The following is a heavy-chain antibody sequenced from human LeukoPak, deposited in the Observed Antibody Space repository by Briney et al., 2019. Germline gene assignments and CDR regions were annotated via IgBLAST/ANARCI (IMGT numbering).Heavy chain of an antibody. V-gene: IGHV1-18*01. D-gene: IGHD2-15*01. Sequence: ASVKVSCKASGYTFTSYGISWVRQAPGQGLEWMGWISAYNGNTHYAQKLQGRVTMTTDTSTSTVYMELRSLRSDDTAVYYCARVLRSDRVLDYWGQGTLVTVSS. CDR2: ISAYNGNT. CDR1: GYTFTSYG. J-gene: IGHJ4*02. CDR3: ARVLRSDRVLDY.